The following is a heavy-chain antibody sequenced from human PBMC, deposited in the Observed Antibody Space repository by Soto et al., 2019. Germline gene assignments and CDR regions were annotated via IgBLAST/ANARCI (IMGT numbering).Heavy chain of an antibody. Sequence: PGGSLRLSCAASGFTFSSYAMSWVRQAPGKGLEWVSAISGSGGSTYYADSVKGRFTISRDNSKNTLYLQMNSLRAEDTAVYYCAKVRADSSHYYDSSGYAYYFDYWGQGTLVTVSS. D-gene: IGHD3-22*01. V-gene: IGHV3-23*01. CDR1: GFTFSSYA. CDR2: ISGSGGST. J-gene: IGHJ4*02. CDR3: AKVRADSSHYYDSSGYAYYFDY.